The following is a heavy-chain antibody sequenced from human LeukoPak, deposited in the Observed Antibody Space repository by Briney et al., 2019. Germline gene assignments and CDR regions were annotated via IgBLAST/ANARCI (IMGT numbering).Heavy chain of an antibody. CDR1: GFTFSSYE. D-gene: IGHD2-8*02. Sequence: GGSLRLSCAASGFTFSSYEMNWVRQAPGKGLEWVSYISSSGSTIYYADSVKGRFTISRDNAKNSPYLQMNSLRAEDTAVYYCARYCTGSEGYFDYWGQGTLVTVSS. CDR3: ARYCTGSEGYFDY. V-gene: IGHV3-48*03. CDR2: ISSSGSTI. J-gene: IGHJ4*02.